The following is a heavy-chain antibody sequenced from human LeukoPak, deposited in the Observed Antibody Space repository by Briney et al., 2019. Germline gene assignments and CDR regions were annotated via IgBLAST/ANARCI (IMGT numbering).Heavy chain of an antibody. CDR3: ASIVATIIDFDY. D-gene: IGHD5-12*01. CDR1: GYTFTSYD. J-gene: IGHJ4*02. CDR2: MNPNSGNT. Sequence: ASVTVSCTASGYTFTSYDINWVRQATGQGLEWMGWMNPNSGNTGYAQKFQGRVTMIRNTSISTAYMELSSLRAEDTAVYYCASIVATIIDFDYWGQGTLVTVSS. V-gene: IGHV1-8*01.